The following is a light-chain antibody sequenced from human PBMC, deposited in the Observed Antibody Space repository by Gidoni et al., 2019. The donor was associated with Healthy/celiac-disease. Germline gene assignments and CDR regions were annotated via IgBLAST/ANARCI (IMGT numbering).Light chain of an antibody. CDR1: SSDAGGYNY. J-gene: IGLJ2*01. CDR2: EGS. Sequence: QSALPQPPSASGSPGQSVTISCPGTSSDAGGYNYVSWYQQHPGKAPKLMIYEGSKRPSGVPDRFSGSKSGNTASLTVSGLQAEDEADYYCSSYAGSNNYVVFGGGTKLTVL. CDR3: SSYAGSNNYVV. V-gene: IGLV2-8*01.